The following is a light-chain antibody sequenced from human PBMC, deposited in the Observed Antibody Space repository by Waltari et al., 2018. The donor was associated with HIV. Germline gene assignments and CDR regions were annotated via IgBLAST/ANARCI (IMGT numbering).Light chain of an antibody. V-gene: IGLV2-23*01. CDR3: CSYAGSSTLV. CDR2: EAS. Sequence: QSALTQPASVSGSPGQSITISCTGTSSDVGSYNLVSWYQYHPGNPPKLMIYEASKRPSGVSNRFSGSKSGNTAALTISGLQAEDEADYYCCSYAGSSTLVFGGGTKLTVL. CDR1: SSDVGSYNL. J-gene: IGLJ3*02.